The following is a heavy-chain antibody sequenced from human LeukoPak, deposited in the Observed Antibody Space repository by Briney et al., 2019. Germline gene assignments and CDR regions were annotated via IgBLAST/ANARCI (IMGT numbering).Heavy chain of an antibody. Sequence: GALRLSCAASGFTFSSYSMNWVRQAPGKGLEWVSYISSSSSTIYYADSVKGRFTISRDNAKNSLYLQMNSLRAEDTAVYYCARSGYSGYDRKFDYWGQGTLVTVSS. V-gene: IGHV3-48*01. D-gene: IGHD5-12*01. J-gene: IGHJ4*02. CDR2: ISSSSSTI. CDR1: GFTFSSYS. CDR3: ARSGYSGYDRKFDY.